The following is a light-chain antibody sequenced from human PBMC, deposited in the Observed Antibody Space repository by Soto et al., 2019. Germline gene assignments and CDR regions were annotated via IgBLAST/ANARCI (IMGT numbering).Light chain of an antibody. CDR3: GSWDSSLSAYV. CDR2: DDN. J-gene: IGLJ1*01. V-gene: IGLV1-51*01. CDR1: STNIGAGY. Sequence: QSVLTQPPSVSGAPGQRVSISCTGSSTNIGAGYGVHWYQQRPGTAPKLLIYDDNKRPSGIPDRFSGSKSGTSATLGITGFQTGDEADYYCGSWDSSLSAYVFGNGTKVTVL.